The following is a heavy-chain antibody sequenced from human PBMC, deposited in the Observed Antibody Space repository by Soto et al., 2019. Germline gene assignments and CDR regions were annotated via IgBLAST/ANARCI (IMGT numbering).Heavy chain of an antibody. CDR3: ARDQGVAAAGITWFDP. J-gene: IGHJ5*02. CDR1: GASMNSYH. V-gene: IGHV4-4*07. CDR2: IHSSGST. Sequence: SETLSLTCTVSGASMNSYHWSWIRQPAGKGLEWIGHIHSSGSTNYNPSLKSRVTMSVDTSKNQFSLRLMSLTAADTAVYYCARDQGVAAAGITWFDPWGQGSLVTVPQ. D-gene: IGHD6-13*01.